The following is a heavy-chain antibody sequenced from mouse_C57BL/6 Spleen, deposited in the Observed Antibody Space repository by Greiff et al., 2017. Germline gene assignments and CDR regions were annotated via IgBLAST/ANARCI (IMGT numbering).Heavy chain of an antibody. CDR1: GFNIKDYY. V-gene: IGHV14-1*01. Sequence: VQLQQSGAELVRPGASVKLSCTASGFNIKDYYMHWVKQRPEPGLEWIGRIDPEDGDTAYAPKFQGKATMTADTSSNTAYLQLSSLTSEDTAVYYCTTSGSVYDYIAYWGQGTLVTVSA. CDR3: TTSGSVYDYIAY. J-gene: IGHJ3*01. D-gene: IGHD2-4*01. CDR2: IDPEDGDT.